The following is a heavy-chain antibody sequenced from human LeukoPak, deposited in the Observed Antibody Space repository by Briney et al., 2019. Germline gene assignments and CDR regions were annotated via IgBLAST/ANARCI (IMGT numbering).Heavy chain of an antibody. CDR1: GFTFRSYA. D-gene: IGHD6-19*01. CDR3: ARDVGIAVAGNYYYYCGMDV. Sequence: PGGSLRLSCAASGFTFRSYAMSWVRQAPGKGLEWVSALSGSGDSTYYADSVKGRFTISRDNSKNTLYLQMNSLRAEDTAVYYCARDVGIAVAGNYYYYCGMDVWGQGTTVTVSS. CDR2: LSGSGDST. V-gene: IGHV3-23*01. J-gene: IGHJ6*02.